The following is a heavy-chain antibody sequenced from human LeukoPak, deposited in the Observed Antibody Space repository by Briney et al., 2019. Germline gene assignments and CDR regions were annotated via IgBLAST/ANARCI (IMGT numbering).Heavy chain of an antibody. Sequence: GGFLSLSCGASGFGFRGYGMHWVRQAPGKGVELVAFIHYDGSESYYAASVRGRFTISRDNSKNTLYLEMNSLRAEDTAVYYCAKCGAASRTTCQESAFDMWGQGTMVTVSS. V-gene: IGHV3-30*02. CDR1: GFGFRGYG. CDR3: AKCGAASRTTCQESAFDM. CDR2: IHYDGSES. D-gene: IGHD1-14*01. J-gene: IGHJ3*02.